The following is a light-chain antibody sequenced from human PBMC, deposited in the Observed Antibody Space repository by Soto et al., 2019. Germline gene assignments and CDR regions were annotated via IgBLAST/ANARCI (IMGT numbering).Light chain of an antibody. Sequence: DIKMPQSPSSLSASVGDSVTLTCQASEDVSAYVNWYQQKPGRAPKLLIYDASKLETGVPSRFSGSGSGTDSTYTISDLQTGEFATYYWQLYKYVSLTGGVGTSVDI. CDR1: EDVSAY. V-gene: IGKV1-33*01. CDR2: DAS. J-gene: IGKJ4*01. CDR3: QLYKYVSLT.